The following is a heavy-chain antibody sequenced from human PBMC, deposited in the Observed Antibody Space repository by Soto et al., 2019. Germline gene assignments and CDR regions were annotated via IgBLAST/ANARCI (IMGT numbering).Heavy chain of an antibody. CDR3: ARGRDYTWTF. J-gene: IGHJ4*02. CDR1: GGSFNDYW. V-gene: IGHV4-34*01. Sequence: QVQLQQWGAGLLKPSETLSLTCAVYGGSFNDYWWSWIRQPPGTGLEWIGEINHSGSTNYNPSLKSRVTMSVDTSKSLVFMKLSSVTAADTAVYYCARGRDYTWTFGGQGTLVTLSS. CDR2: INHSGST. D-gene: IGHD3-16*01.